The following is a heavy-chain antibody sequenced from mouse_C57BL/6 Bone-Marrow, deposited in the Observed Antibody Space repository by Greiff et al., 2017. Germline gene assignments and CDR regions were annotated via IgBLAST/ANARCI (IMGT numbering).Heavy chain of an antibody. CDR2: IYPGSGST. V-gene: IGHV1-55*01. CDR1: GYTFTSYW. Sequence: VQLQQPGAELVKPGASVKMSCKASGYTFTSYWITWVKQRPGQGLEWIGDIYPGSGSTNYNEKFKSKATLTVDTSSSTAYMQLSSLTSEDSAVYYCARVRLRQGWFADWGQGTLVTVSA. D-gene: IGHD2-4*01. CDR3: ARVRLRQGWFAD. J-gene: IGHJ3*01.